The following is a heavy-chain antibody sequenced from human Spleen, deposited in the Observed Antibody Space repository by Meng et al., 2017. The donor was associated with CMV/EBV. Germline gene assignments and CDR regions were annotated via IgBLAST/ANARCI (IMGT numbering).Heavy chain of an antibody. CDR2: ISAYNGNT. D-gene: IGHD3-22*01. CDR3: ARGRAYYYDSSGPNWFDP. V-gene: IGHV1-18*04. Sequence: TFTGYYMHWVRQAPGQGLEWMGWISAYNGNTNYAQKLQGRVTMTTDTSTSTAYMELRSLRSDDTAVYYCARGRAYYYDSSGPNWFDPWGQGTLVTVSS. J-gene: IGHJ5*02. CDR1: TFTGYY.